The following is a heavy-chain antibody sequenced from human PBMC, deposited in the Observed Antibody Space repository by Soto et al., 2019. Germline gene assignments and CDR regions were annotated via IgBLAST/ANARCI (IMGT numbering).Heavy chain of an antibody. CDR2: IKQDGSEK. CDR3: ARHHSRLDRPRFAFDI. D-gene: IGHD2-2*03. V-gene: IGHV3-7*01. Sequence: EVQLVESGGGLVQPGGSLRLSCAASGFTFSSYWMSWVRQAPGKGLEWVANIKQDGSEKFYVDSVKGRFTASRDNAKNSLYLQMNSLRAEDTAVYYCARHHSRLDRPRFAFDIWGQGTLVTVSS. J-gene: IGHJ3*02. CDR1: GFTFSSYW.